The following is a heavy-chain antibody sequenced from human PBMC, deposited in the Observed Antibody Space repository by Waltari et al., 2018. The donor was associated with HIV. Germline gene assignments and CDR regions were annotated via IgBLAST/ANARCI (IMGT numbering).Heavy chain of an antibody. V-gene: IGHV4-34*01. CDR3: ARAPGLRFSDWSQNSYGLDV. J-gene: IGHJ6*02. D-gene: IGHD3-3*01. Sequence: QVHLQQWGARLLKPSEPLSLTCTVHGGSFSGYYWTWVRRPAGKGLECTGQINHRGRANYNPSLEGRLTMSVDTAKNQVSLTLNSVTAADTAVYYCARAPGLRFSDWSQNSYGLDVWGQGTPVTVSS. CDR1: GGSFSGYY. CDR2: INHRGRA.